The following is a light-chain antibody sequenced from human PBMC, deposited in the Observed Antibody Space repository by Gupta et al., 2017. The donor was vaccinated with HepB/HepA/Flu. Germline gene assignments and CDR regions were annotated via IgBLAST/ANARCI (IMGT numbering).Light chain of an antibody. J-gene: IGLJ3*02. CDR2: DDS. CDR1: NIGSKS. CDR3: QVWDSSSDRGV. V-gene: IGLV3-21*03. Sequence: SYVLTQPPSLSAAPVKPARLTGGGNNIGSKSGHWYQQKPGQAPVLVVYDDSDRPSGIPERFAGSNSGNTATLTISRVEAGDEADYYCQVWDSSSDRGVFGGGTKLTVL.